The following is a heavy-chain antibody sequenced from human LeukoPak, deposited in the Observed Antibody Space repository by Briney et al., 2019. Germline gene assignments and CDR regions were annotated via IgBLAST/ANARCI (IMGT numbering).Heavy chain of an antibody. Sequence: PGRSLRLSCAASGFTFSSYAMHWVRQAPGKGLEWVAVISYDGSNKYYADSVKGRFTISRDNSKNTLYLQMNSLRAEDTAVYYCAKDASSGWDPDAFDIWGQGTMVTVSS. V-gene: IGHV3-30*04. J-gene: IGHJ3*02. CDR3: AKDASSGWDPDAFDI. D-gene: IGHD6-19*01. CDR2: ISYDGSNK. CDR1: GFTFSSYA.